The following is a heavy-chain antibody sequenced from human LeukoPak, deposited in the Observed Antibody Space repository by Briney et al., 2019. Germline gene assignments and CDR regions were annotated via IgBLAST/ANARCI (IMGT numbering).Heavy chain of an antibody. D-gene: IGHD5-12*01. J-gene: IGHJ4*02. CDR3: AREDSGYGWDDY. CDR1: GYTLTSYG. V-gene: IGHV1-18*01. CDR2: ISAYNGNT. Sequence: ASVKVSCKASGYTLTSYGISWVRQAPGQGLEWMGWISAYNGNTNYAQKLQGRVTMTTDTSTSTAYMELRSLRSDDTAVYYCAREDSGYGWDDYWGQGTLVTVSS.